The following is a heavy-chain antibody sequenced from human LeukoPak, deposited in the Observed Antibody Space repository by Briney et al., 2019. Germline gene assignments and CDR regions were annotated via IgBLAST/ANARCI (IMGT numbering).Heavy chain of an antibody. CDR2: IYYSGST. CDR1: GGSISSSSYY. Sequence: PSETLSLTCTVSGGSISSSSYYWGWIRQPPGKGLEWIGSIYYSGSTYYNPSLKSRVTISVDTSKNQFSLKLSSVTAADTAVYYCARQKRGYSSGWYGSGYWFDPWGQGTLVTVSS. V-gene: IGHV4-39*01. J-gene: IGHJ5*02. CDR3: ARQKRGYSSGWYGSGYWFDP. D-gene: IGHD6-19*01.